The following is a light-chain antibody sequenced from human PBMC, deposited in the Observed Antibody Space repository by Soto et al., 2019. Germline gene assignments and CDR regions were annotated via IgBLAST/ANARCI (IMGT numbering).Light chain of an antibody. CDR2: GAS. V-gene: IGKV3-15*01. CDR1: QSVSSN. J-gene: IGKJ1*01. CDR3: QQYNNWPPWT. Sequence: EIVMTQSPATLSVSPGERATLSCRASQSVSSNLAWYQQKTGQAPRLRIYGASTSATGIPARFSGSGSGTEFTLTISSRQSEDFAVYYCQQYNNWPPWTFGQGTKVEIK.